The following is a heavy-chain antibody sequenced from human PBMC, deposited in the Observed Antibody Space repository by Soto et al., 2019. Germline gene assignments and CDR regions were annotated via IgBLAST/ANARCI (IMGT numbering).Heavy chain of an antibody. CDR2: ISGSDDST. CDR3: AKRSRSSTFDY. J-gene: IGHJ4*02. V-gene: IGHV3-23*01. Sequence: EVQLLESGGGLVQPGESLRLSCAASGFTFSSYAMSWVRQAPGKGLEWVAVISGSDDSTYYADSVKGRFTISRDNSKNTLYMQLNSMRAEDTAVYYCAKRSRSSTFDYWGPGTLVTVSS. CDR1: GFTFSSYA. D-gene: IGHD6-6*01.